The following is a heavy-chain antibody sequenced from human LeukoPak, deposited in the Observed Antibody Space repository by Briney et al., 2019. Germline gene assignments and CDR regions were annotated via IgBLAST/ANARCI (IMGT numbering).Heavy chain of an antibody. Sequence: SQTLSLTCAISGDSVSSNSAAWNWIRQSPSRGLEWLGRTYYRSKWYNDYAVSVKSRITINPDTSKNQFSLQLNSVTPEDTAVYYCARESRYFDWLSPTKSWFDPWGQGTLVTVSS. D-gene: IGHD3-9*01. CDR3: ARESRYFDWLSPTKSWFDP. J-gene: IGHJ5*02. CDR1: GDSVSSNSAA. CDR2: TYYRSKWYN. V-gene: IGHV6-1*01.